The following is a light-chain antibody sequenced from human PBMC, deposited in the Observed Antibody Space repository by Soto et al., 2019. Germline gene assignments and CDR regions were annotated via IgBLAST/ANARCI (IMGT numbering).Light chain of an antibody. CDR3: QQSYSRVT. V-gene: IGKV1-39*01. Sequence: DIQMTQSPSSLSASVGDSVTITCRASQSLSNYFSWYQQKPGKAPKLLIYAASSLQSGVPSRFSGSGSGTDFTLTISSLQPEDFATYYCQQSYSRVTLGQGTKVDI. CDR2: AAS. CDR1: QSLSNY. J-gene: IGKJ1*01.